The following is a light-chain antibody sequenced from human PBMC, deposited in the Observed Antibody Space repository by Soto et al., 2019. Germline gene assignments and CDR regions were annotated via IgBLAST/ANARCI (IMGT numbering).Light chain of an antibody. J-gene: IGKJ1*01. CDR3: QQCYSSPRT. CDR1: QSITTY. CDR2: AAS. Sequence: DIQMTQSPSTLSASVGDRVTITCRASQSITTYVNWYQQKLGEAPTLLIYAASSLQSGVPSRFSGSGSGTDFTLTISSLQPEDFATYFCQQCYSSPRTFGQGTKVE. V-gene: IGKV1-39*01.